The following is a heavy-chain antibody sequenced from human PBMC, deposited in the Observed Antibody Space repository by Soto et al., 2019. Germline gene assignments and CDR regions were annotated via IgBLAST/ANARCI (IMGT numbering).Heavy chain of an antibody. J-gene: IGHJ3*02. V-gene: IGHV3-30*03. D-gene: IGHD3-10*01. CDR1: GFTFSIYG. CDR3: VRVGARFVWNVINDAFDI. CDR2: IPYAGSNK. Sequence: QVQLVEFGGGVVQPGGSLRLSCEASGFTFSIYGVQWVRQAPGKGLECVAGIPYAGSNKYYVDSVKGRFTISRDNSKSMLYLQMNSLKPEDTAVYYWVRVGARFVWNVINDAFDIWGLGTKVTVAS.